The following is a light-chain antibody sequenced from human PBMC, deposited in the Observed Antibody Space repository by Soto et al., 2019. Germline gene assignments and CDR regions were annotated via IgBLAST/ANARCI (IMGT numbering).Light chain of an antibody. CDR1: QGISTY. Sequence: DIQLTQSPSLLSASVGDRVTITCRASQGISTYFAWYQQTSGKAPKLLISAASTLQRGVPSRFSGSGSGTQFTLTISSLQPEDFATYYCQQLNAYPLTFGGGTKVDIK. J-gene: IGKJ4*01. CDR2: AAS. V-gene: IGKV1-9*01. CDR3: QQLNAYPLT.